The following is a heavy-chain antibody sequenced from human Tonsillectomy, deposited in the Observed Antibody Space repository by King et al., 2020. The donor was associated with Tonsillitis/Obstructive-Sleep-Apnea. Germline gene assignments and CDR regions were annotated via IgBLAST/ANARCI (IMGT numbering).Heavy chain of an antibody. D-gene: IGHD1-1*01. CDR2: IYYSGST. CDR3: ARHSSQYRAAWFDP. CDR1: GGSIGSSSYY. Sequence: QLQESGPGLVKPSETLSLTCSVSGGSIGSSSYYWGWIRQPPGKGLEWIGSIYYSGSTYYNPSLQSRVTISVDTSKNQISLKLSSVTAADTAVYYCARHSSQYRAAWFDPWGQGTLVTVSS. V-gene: IGHV4-39*01. J-gene: IGHJ5*02.